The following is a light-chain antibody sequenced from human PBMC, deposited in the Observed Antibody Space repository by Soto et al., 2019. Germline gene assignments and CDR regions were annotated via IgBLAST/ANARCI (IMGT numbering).Light chain of an antibody. V-gene: IGKV1-5*03. Sequence: DIQMTQSPSTLSASIGDRVTITCRASQSISSCLAWYQQKPGKAPKLLIYKANSSDSGVSSRFSGSGSVTVFSLTSSRQPTDDAANYYRQQYNSYLTFGRGTKVEIK. CDR3: QQYNSYLT. J-gene: IGKJ1*01. CDR2: KAN. CDR1: QSISSC.